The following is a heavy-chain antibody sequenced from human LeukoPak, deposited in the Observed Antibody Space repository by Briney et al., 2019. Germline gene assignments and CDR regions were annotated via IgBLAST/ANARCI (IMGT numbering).Heavy chain of an antibody. CDR3: ASRYYGSGSYYRRGYGMDV. CDR1: GGSFSGYY. J-gene: IGHJ6*04. Sequence: PSETLSLTCAVYGGSFSGYYWSWIRQPPGKGLEWIGEINHSGSTNYNPSLKSRVTISADTSKNQFSLKLSSVTAADTAVYYCASRYYGSGSYYRRGYGMDVWGKGTTVTVSS. V-gene: IGHV4-34*01. CDR2: INHSGST. D-gene: IGHD3-10*01.